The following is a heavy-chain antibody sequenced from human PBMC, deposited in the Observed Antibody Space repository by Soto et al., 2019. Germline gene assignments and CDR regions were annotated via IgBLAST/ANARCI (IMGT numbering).Heavy chain of an antibody. CDR3: ARALKTGYYDY. CDR1: GFTFSSYA. V-gene: IGHV3-13*01. D-gene: IGHD3-10*01. J-gene: IGHJ4*02. CDR2: IGTAGDT. Sequence: GGSLRLSCAASGFTFSSYAMSWVRQAPGKGLEWVSAIGTAGDTYYPGSVKGRFTISRENAKNSLYLQMNSLRAGDTAVYYCARALKTGYYDYWGQGALVTVSS.